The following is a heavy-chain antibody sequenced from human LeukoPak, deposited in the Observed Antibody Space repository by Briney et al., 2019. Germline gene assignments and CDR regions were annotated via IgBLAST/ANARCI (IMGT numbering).Heavy chain of an antibody. CDR2: ITGSGGNT. D-gene: IGHD3-9*01. V-gene: IGHV3-23*01. CDR1: GFTFSNYA. Sequence: GGSLRLSCAASGFTFSNYAMSWVRQAPGKGLEWVSAITGSGGNTYYADSVKSRFTISRDNSKNTVFLQMSSLRAEDTAVYYCAKWGDYDVLTGYYVSDYWGQGTLVTVSS. J-gene: IGHJ4*02. CDR3: AKWGDYDVLTGYYVSDY.